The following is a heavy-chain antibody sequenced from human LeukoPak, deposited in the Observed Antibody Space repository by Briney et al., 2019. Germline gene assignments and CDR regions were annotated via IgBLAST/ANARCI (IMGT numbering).Heavy chain of an antibody. CDR3: ASQWGLGYYFDY. CDR2: IIPIFGTA. Sequence: SVKVSCKASGGTFSSYAISWVRQAPGQGLEWMGGIIPIFGTANYAQKFQGRVTITADESTSTAYMELSSLRSEDTAVYYCASQWGLGYYFDYWGQGTLVTVSS. D-gene: IGHD1-26*01. J-gene: IGHJ4*02. V-gene: IGHV1-69*13. CDR1: GGTFSSYA.